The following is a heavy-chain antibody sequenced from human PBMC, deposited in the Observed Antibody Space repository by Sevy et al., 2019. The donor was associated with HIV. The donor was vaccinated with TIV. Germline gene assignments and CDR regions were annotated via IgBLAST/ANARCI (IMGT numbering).Heavy chain of an antibody. J-gene: IGHJ6*02. CDR2: VYPGDADV. Sequence: GESLKISCMGSGYIFSNYWITWVRQMPGKGLEWMGIVYPGDADVKYNPAFEGHVTMSVDKTITTAYLQWSNLKASDTAIYYCARSASYMDVWGQGTTVTVSS. V-gene: IGHV5-51*01. CDR3: ARSASYMDV. D-gene: IGHD3-16*01. CDR1: GYIFSNYW.